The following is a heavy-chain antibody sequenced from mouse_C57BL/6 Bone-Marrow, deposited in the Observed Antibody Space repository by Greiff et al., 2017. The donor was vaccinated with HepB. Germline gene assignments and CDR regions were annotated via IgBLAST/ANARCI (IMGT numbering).Heavy chain of an antibody. Sequence: EVQVVESGGDLVKPGGSLKLSCAASGFTFSSYGMSWVRQTPDKRLEWVATISSGGSYTYYPDSVKGRFTISRDNAKNTLYLQMSSLKSEDTAMYYCATVTTVPYYFDYWGQGTTLTVAS. D-gene: IGHD1-1*01. CDR3: ATVTTVPYYFDY. J-gene: IGHJ2*01. CDR1: GFTFSSYG. V-gene: IGHV5-6*01. CDR2: ISSGGSYT.